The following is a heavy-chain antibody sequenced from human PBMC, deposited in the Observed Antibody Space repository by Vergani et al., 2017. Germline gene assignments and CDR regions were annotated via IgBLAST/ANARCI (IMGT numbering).Heavy chain of an antibody. CDR1: GFTFSSYA. CDR3: ARGYYDFWSGPGFDY. D-gene: IGHD3-3*01. V-gene: IGHV3-30-3*01. CDR2: ISYDGSNK. J-gene: IGHJ4*02. Sequence: VQLVESGGGLVKPGGSLRLSCAASGFTFSSYAMHWVRQAPGKGLEWVAVISYDGSNKYYADSVKGRFTISRDNSKNTLYLQMNSLRAEDTAVYYCARGYYDFWSGPGFDYWGQGTLVTVSS.